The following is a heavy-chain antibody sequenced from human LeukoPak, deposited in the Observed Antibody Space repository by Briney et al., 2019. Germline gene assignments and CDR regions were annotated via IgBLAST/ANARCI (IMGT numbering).Heavy chain of an antibody. V-gene: IGHV1-3*01. Sequence: ASVKVSCKASGYTFTSYAMHWVRQAPGQRLEWMGWINAGNGNTKYSQRFQGRVTITRDTSASTAYMELSSLRSEDTAVYYCARGERRLLRFGESPTVLDYWGQGTLVTVSS. J-gene: IGHJ4*02. CDR1: GYTFTSYA. D-gene: IGHD3-10*01. CDR3: ARGERRLLRFGESPTVLDY. CDR2: INAGNGNT.